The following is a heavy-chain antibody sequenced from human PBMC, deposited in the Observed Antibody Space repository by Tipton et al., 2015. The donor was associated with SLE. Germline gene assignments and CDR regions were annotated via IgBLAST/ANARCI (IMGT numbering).Heavy chain of an antibody. V-gene: IGHV3-74*01. J-gene: IGHJ4*02. Sequence: GSLRLSCTASGFTFSSYWMHWVRQVPGEGLVWVSRVNNDGISTTYADSVKGRFTISRDSAKNTLYLQMDNLRAEDTAVYYCARSPGHCNSTSCSTPYYFDSWGQGTLVTVSS. CDR1: GFTFSSYW. CDR3: ARSPGHCNSTSCSTPYYFDS. CDR2: VNNDGIST. D-gene: IGHD2-2*01.